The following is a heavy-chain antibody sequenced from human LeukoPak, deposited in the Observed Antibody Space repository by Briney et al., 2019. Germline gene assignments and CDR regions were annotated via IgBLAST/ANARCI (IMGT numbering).Heavy chain of an antibody. CDR3: VRGSSSFYDSSGYSYYFDN. D-gene: IGHD3-22*01. CDR1: GFTFNSYA. J-gene: IGHJ4*02. CDR2: ISYDGRTK. V-gene: IGHV3-30*04. Sequence: GTSLRLSCAASGFTFNSYAIHWVRQAPGKGLEWVTIISYDGRTKYYADCVKGRFIISRDNSENTLYLQMDSLRPEDTAVYYCVRGSSSFYDSSGYSYYFDNWGQGTLVTVSS.